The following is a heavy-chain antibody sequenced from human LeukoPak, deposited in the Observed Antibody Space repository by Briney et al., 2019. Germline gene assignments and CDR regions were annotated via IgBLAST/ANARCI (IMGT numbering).Heavy chain of an antibody. J-gene: IGHJ4*02. CDR2: INPSGGST. D-gene: IGHD6-13*01. CDR1: GYTFTGYY. V-gene: IGHV1-46*01. Sequence: ASVKVSCKASGYTFTGYYMHWVRQAPGQGLEWMGIINPSGGSTSYAQKFQGRVTMTRVTSTSTVYMELSSLRSEDTAVYYCARDPGPGYSSSWYHFDYWGQGTLVTVSS. CDR3: ARDPGPGYSSSWYHFDY.